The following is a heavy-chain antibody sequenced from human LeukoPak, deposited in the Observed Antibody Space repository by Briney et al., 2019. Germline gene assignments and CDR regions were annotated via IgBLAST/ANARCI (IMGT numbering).Heavy chain of an antibody. J-gene: IGHJ4*02. CDR3: ARMLGDCLDY. CDR2: IYYSGST. Sequence: PSETLSLTCTVSGGSISSYYWNWIRQPPGKGLECIGYIYYSGSTNYNPSLKSRVTISVDTSKNQFSLKLSSVTAADTAVYYCARMLGDCLDYWGQGTLVTVSS. CDR1: GGSISSYY. V-gene: IGHV4-59*01. D-gene: IGHD2-8*01.